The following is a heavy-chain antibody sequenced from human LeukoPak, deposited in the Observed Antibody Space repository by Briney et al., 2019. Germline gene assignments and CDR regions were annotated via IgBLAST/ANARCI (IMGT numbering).Heavy chain of an antibody. J-gene: IGHJ5*02. D-gene: IGHD3-22*01. Sequence: GGSLRLSCAASGFTFSSYWMHWVRQAPGKGLVWVSRINSDGSSTSYADSVKGRFTISRDNAENTLYLQMNSLRAEDTAVYYCARDPCYFDSSGSSNWFDPWGQGTLVTVSS. V-gene: IGHV3-74*01. CDR3: ARDPCYFDSSGSSNWFDP. CDR1: GFTFSSYW. CDR2: INSDGSST.